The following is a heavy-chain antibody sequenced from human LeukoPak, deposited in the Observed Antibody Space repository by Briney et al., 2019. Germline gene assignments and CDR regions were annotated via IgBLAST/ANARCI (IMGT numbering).Heavy chain of an antibody. J-gene: IGHJ4*02. V-gene: IGHV1-2*02. CDR2: INPNSGGT. CDR3: ARGVCSGGSCYSWGDY. CDR1: GYTFTGYY. D-gene: IGHD2-15*01. Sequence: ASVKVSCKASGYTFTGYYMHWVRQAPGQGLEWMGWINPNSGGTNYAQKFQGRVTMTRDTSISTAYMELSRLRSDDTAVYYCARGVCSGGSCYSWGDYWGQGTLVTVSS.